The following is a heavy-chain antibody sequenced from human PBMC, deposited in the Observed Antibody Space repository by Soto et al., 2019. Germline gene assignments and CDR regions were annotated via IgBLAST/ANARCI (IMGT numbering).Heavy chain of an antibody. J-gene: IGHJ5*02. CDR1: GYTFTGYY. CDR2: INPNSGGT. V-gene: IGHV1-2*04. CDR3: ARSYYDFWSGYPVCVHNRFDP. Sequence: ASVKVSCKASGYTFTGYYMHWVRHAPGQGLEWMGWINPNSGGTNYAQKFQGWVTMTRDTSISTAYMELSRLRSDDTAVYYCARSYYDFWSGYPVCVHNRFDPWGQRTLVTVSS. D-gene: IGHD3-3*01.